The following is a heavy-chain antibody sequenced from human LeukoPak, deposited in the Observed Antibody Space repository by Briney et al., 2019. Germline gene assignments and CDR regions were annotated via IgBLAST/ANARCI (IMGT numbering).Heavy chain of an antibody. V-gene: IGHV3-74*01. CDR1: GFTFSSYW. CDR2: INTDGSST. J-gene: IGHJ4*02. CDR3: ARARYYDFWSGYYSAFDY. D-gene: IGHD3-3*01. Sequence: GGSLGLSCAASGFTFSSYWMHWVRQAPGKGLVWVSRINTDGSSTSYADSVKGRFTISRDNAKNTLYLQMNSLRVEDTAVYYCARARYYDFWSGYYSAFDYWGQGTLVTVSS.